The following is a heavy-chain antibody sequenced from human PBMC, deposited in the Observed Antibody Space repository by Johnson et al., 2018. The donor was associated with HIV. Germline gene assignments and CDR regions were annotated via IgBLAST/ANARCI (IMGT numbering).Heavy chain of an antibody. J-gene: IGHJ3*02. CDR3: ARDRGYWDAFDI. CDR2: NSGGGGST. D-gene: IGHD3-22*01. CDR1: GFTVSTYA. V-gene: IGHV3-23*04. Sequence: VQLVVSGGGLVQPGGSLRLSCAASGFTVSTYAMSWVRQAPGKGLEWVSGNSGGGGSTYYADSVKGRFTISRDNSKNTLYLQMNSLRAEDTAVYYCARDRGYWDAFDIWGQGTMVTVSS.